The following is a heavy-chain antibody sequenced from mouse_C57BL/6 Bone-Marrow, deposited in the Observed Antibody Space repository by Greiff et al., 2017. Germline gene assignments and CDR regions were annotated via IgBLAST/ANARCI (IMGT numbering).Heavy chain of an antibody. CDR3: ARLLRYFDS. CDR2: IDPSDSYT. J-gene: IGHJ2*01. Sequence: QVQLQQPGAELVMPGASVKLSCKASGYTFTSYWMHWVKQRPGQGLEWIGEIDPSDSYTNYNQKFKGKSTLTVDKSSSTAYMQLSSLTSEDSAVYYCARLLRYFDSWGQGTTLTVSS. V-gene: IGHV1-69*01. D-gene: IGHD1-1*01. CDR1: GYTFTSYW.